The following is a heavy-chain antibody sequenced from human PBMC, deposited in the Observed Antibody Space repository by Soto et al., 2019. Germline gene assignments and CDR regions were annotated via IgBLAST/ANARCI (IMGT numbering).Heavy chain of an antibody. D-gene: IGHD3-16*01. CDR2: IKSDGSST. J-gene: IGHJ4*02. CDR3: ARGGRGGFDY. V-gene: IGHV3-74*01. Sequence: EVQLLESGGGLLPPGGSLRLTCAVSGFSFTSYSMHWFRQAPGKGLVWVSTIKSDGSSTNYADSVKGRFTISRDNARNTVYLQMNSLRAEDTAVYYCARGGRGGFDYWGQGALVTVSS. CDR1: GFSFTSYS.